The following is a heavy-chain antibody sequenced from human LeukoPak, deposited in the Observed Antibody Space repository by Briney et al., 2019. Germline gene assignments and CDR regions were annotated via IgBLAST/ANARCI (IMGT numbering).Heavy chain of an antibody. Sequence: SETLSLTCTVSGGSISSGDYYWSWIRQPPGKGLEWIGYIYYSGSTYYNPSLKSRVTISVDTSKNQFSLKLSSVTAADTAVYYCARYPSGYYYFDYWGQGTLVTVSS. J-gene: IGHJ4*02. CDR3: ARYPSGYYYFDY. D-gene: IGHD3-22*01. V-gene: IGHV4-30-4*08. CDR2: IYYSGST. CDR1: GGSISSGDYY.